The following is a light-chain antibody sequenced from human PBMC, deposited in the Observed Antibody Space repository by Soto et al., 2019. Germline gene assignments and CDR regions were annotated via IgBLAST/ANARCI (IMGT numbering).Light chain of an antibody. V-gene: IGKV3-20*01. J-gene: IGKJ2*01. Sequence: EIVLTQSPGTLSLSPGERATLSCRASQSVSSSYLAWYQQKPGQAPRLLIYGASSRATDIPDRFSGSGSGTDFTLGISRLEPEDFAVYYCQQCSSSPYTFGQGTKLEIK. CDR1: QSVSSSY. CDR2: GAS. CDR3: QQCSSSPYT.